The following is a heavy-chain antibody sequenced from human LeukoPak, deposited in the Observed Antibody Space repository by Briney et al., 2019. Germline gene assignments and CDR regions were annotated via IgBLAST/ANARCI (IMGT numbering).Heavy chain of an antibody. J-gene: IGHJ3*02. CDR2: IRYDGSNK. D-gene: IGHD5-18*01. CDR3: AGVDAAMPDAFDI. CDR1: GFTFSSYD. V-gene: IGHV3-30*02. Sequence: PGGSLRLSCAASGFTFSSYDIHWVRQAPGKGLEWVAFIRYDGSNKYSADSVKGRFTISRDNSKNTLYLQMNSLRADDTAVYYCAGVDAAMPDAFDIWGQGTTVTVSS.